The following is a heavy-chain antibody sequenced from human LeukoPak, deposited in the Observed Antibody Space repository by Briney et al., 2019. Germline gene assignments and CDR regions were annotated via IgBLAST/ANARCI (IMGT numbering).Heavy chain of an antibody. Sequence: SETLSLTCAVYGGSFSGYYWSWIRQPPGKGLEWIGEINHSGSTNYNPSLKSRVTISVDTSKNQFSLKLSSVTAADAAVYYCARPRLVRSYYWFDPWGQGTLVTVSS. CDR1: GGSFSGYY. D-gene: IGHD1-26*01. CDR3: ARPRLVRSYYWFDP. J-gene: IGHJ5*02. CDR2: INHSGST. V-gene: IGHV4-34*01.